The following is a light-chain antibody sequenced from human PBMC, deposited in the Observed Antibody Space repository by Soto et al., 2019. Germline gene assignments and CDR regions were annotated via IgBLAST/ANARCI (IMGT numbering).Light chain of an antibody. J-gene: IGKJ1*01. CDR1: ERISSW. V-gene: IGKV1-5*03. Sequence: DIQMTQSPSTLSASVGDRVTITCRASERISSWLAWYQQKPGKVPKLLIYKASSLESGVPSRFSGSGSGTEFTLTISSLQPDDFATYYCQQYNTYWTFGQGTKVEIK. CDR2: KAS. CDR3: QQYNTYWT.